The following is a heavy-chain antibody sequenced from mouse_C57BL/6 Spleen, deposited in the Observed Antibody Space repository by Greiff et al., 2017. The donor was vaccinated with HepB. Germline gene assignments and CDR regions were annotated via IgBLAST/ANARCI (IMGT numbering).Heavy chain of an antibody. V-gene: IGHV1-50*01. D-gene: IGHD1-1*02. Sequence: VQLQQPGAELVKPGASVKLSCKASGYTFTSYWMQWVKQRPGQGLEWIGEIDPSDSYTNYNQKFKGKATLTVDTSSSTAYMQLSSLTSEDSAVSYWARSVWDGGRGYYAMDYWGQGTSVTVSS. CDR2: IDPSDSYT. J-gene: IGHJ4*01. CDR3: ARSVWDGGRGYYAMDY. CDR1: GYTFTSYW.